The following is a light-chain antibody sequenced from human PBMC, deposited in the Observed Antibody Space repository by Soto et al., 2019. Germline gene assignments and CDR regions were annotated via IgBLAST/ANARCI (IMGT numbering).Light chain of an antibody. J-gene: IGKJ3*01. CDR1: QSLLFSPNNLDY. CDR2: WAS. V-gene: IGKV4-1*01. Sequence: DIVMTQSPDSLAVSLGETATINCKSSQSLLFSPNNLDYLAWYQQKPGQPPRLLIYWASTRESGVPDRFSGRGSGTDFTLSILSLQAEDVAVYYCQQYYTTPYTFGPGTRVEIK. CDR3: QQYYTTPYT.